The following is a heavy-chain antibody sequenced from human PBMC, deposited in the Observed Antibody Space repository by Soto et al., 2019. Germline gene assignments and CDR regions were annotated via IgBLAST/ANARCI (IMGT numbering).Heavy chain of an antibody. V-gene: IGHV4-34*01. CDR1: GGSFSGYY. CDR2: INQSGNT. J-gene: IGHJ4*02. CDR3: GSPGHADY. Sequence: QVQLQQWGAGLLKTSETLSLTCAVYGGSFSGYYWSWIRQPPGKGLEWIGEINQSGNTKYNPSLKSRVTISVDTSKKQFSLKLSSVTAADTAVYYCGSPGHADYWGQGTLVTVSS.